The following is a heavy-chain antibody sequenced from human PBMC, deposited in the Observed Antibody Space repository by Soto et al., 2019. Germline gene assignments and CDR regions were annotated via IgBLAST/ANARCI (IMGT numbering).Heavy chain of an antibody. Sequence: PSETLSLTCTVSGGSISSSSYYWGWIRQPPGKGLEWIGSIYYSGSTYYNPSLKSRVTISVDTSKNQFSLKLSSVTAADTAVYYCARDWYYYGSGSHFDPWGQGTLVTVSS. J-gene: IGHJ5*02. CDR2: IYYSGST. V-gene: IGHV4-39*02. CDR1: GGSISSSSYY. CDR3: ARDWYYYGSGSHFDP. D-gene: IGHD3-10*01.